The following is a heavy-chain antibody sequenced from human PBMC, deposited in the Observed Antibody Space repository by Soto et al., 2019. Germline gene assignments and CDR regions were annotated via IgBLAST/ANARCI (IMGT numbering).Heavy chain of an antibody. CDR1: GFTFSSYG. CDR2: IWYDGSNK. J-gene: IGHJ3*02. V-gene: IGHV3-33*01. CDR3: ARELREYQLLAAFDI. D-gene: IGHD2-2*01. Sequence: QVQLVESGGGVVQPGRSLRLSCAASGFTFSSYGMHWVRQAPGKGLVWVAVIWYDGSNKYYADSVKGRFTITRDNSNKTLYLLMNRLGAEDTAVDYCARELREYQLLAAFDIWGQGAMVTVSS.